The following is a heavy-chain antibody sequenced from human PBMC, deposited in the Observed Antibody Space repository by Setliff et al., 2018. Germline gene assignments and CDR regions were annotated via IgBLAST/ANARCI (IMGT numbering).Heavy chain of an antibody. V-gene: IGHV4-34*01. CDR3: ARHRQELVSESAFDF. D-gene: IGHD6-13*01. J-gene: IGHJ3*01. CDR2: INHRGST. CDR1: GESFSNNY. Sequence: KPSETLSLTCSVYGESFSNNYWSWIRQPPGKGLEWIEEINHRGSTNYSPSLRSRVTMSVDSSKKQLSLKLTTVTAADTAMYYCARHRQELVSESAFDFWGQGTMVTVSS.